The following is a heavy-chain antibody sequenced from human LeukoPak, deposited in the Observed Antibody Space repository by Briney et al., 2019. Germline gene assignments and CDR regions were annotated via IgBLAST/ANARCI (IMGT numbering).Heavy chain of an antibody. D-gene: IGHD6-19*01. CDR2: INEHGSIT. J-gene: IGHJ4*01. V-gene: IGHV3-74*01. CDR1: GFTFSTYW. CDR3: ARDVAGAGSH. Sequence: GGSLRLSCAASGFTFSTYWVHWVRQTPGEGLVWGSRINEHGSITDYADSVRDRFTISRDNAKNTLYLHRNSLRAEDTAMYYCARDVAGAGSHWGYGTLVTVSS.